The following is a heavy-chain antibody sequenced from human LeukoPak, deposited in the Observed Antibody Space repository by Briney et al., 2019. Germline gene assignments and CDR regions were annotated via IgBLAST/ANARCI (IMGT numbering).Heavy chain of an antibody. V-gene: IGHV4-61*02. Sequence: SQTLSLTCTVSGGSISSGSYHWSWIRQPAGKGLEWIGRIYTSGSTNYNPSLKSRVTISVDTSKNQFSLKLSSVTAADTAVYYCARDGAAMDVDAFDIWGQGIMVTVSS. J-gene: IGHJ3*02. CDR3: ARDGAAMDVDAFDI. D-gene: IGHD5-18*01. CDR1: GGSISSGSYH. CDR2: IYTSGST.